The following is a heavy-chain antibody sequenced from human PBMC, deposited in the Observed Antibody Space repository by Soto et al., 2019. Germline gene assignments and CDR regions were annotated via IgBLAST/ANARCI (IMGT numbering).Heavy chain of an antibody. CDR1: GGTFSSYA. Sequence: ASVKVSCKASGGTFSSYAISWVRQAPGQGLEWMGGIIPIFGTANYAQKFQGRVTITADESTSTAYMELSSLRSEDTAVYYCARPGYCYGDYHGAFDIWGQGTMVTV. J-gene: IGHJ3*02. CDR2: IIPIFGTA. V-gene: IGHV1-69*13. CDR3: ARPGYCYGDYHGAFDI. D-gene: IGHD5-18*01.